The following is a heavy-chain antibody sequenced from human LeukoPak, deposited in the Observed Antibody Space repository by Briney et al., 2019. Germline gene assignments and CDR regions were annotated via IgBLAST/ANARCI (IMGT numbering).Heavy chain of an antibody. CDR1: GFTFDDYA. J-gene: IGHJ6*03. CDR2: ISWNSGSI. V-gene: IGHV3-9*01. Sequence: PGRSLRLPCAASGFTFDDYAMHWVRQAPGKGLEWVSGISWNSGSIGYADSVKGRFTISRDNSKNTLYLQMNSLRAEDTAVYYCAKVTNDFWSGYYTYYMDVWGKGTTVTVSS. CDR3: AKVTNDFWSGYYTYYMDV. D-gene: IGHD3-3*01.